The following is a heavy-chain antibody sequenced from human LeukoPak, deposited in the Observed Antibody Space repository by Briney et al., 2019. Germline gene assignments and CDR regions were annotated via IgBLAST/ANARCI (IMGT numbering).Heavy chain of an antibody. Sequence: SETLSLTCGVSGGSISNTNWWSWVRQPPGQGLEWIGEISLTGLTHYNPSLESRVTVSLDKSKNQLSLNLTSVTAADTAVYYCSRENGAFSPFGYWGQGTLVTVLS. CDR3: SRENGAFSPFGY. CDR1: GGSISNTNW. D-gene: IGHD2-8*01. CDR2: ISLTGLT. V-gene: IGHV4-4*02. J-gene: IGHJ4*02.